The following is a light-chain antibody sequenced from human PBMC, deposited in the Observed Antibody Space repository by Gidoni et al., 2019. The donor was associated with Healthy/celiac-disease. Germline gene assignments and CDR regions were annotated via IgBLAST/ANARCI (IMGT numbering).Light chain of an antibody. Sequence: QSVLPQPPSESGTPGQRVTISCSGSSSNIGSNTVNWYQQLPGTAPKLLIYSNNQRPSGVPDRFSGSKSGTSASLAISGLQSEDEADYYCAAWDDSLNGLWVFGGGTKLTVL. CDR2: SNN. CDR1: SSNIGSNT. CDR3: AAWDDSLNGLWV. V-gene: IGLV1-44*01. J-gene: IGLJ3*02.